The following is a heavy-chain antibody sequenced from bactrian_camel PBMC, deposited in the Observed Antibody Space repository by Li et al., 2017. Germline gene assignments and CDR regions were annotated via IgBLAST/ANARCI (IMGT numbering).Heavy chain of an antibody. J-gene: IGHJ4*01. Sequence: HVQLVESGGGVVQAGGSLTLSCAASGNTDSMHCMAWFRQVPGKEREGVATIDSDGVADYSASVQGRFTIDRDNARNILYLRMHGLKPDDTAMYYCAANHRAACAAIARANWPYWGQGTQVTVS. D-gene: IGHD1*01. V-gene: IGHV3S53*01. CDR1: GNTDSMHC. CDR3: AANHRAACAAIARANWPY. CDR2: IDSDGVA.